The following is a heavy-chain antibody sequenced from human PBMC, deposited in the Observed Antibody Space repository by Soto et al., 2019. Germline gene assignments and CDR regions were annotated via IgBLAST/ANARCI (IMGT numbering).Heavy chain of an antibody. CDR2: IGGSSSTI. CDR3: ARRQEDYDLLTGYCMRYFDL. CDR1: GFSLTNYV. V-gene: IGHV3-48*01. D-gene: IGHD3-9*01. J-gene: IGHJ2*01. Sequence: PGGSLRLFCAASGFSLTNYVMNWVRQAPGKGLEWISSIGGSSSTIFHADSVKGRFTISRDSAKNSLYLQMNSLRAEDTALYYCARRQEDYDLLTGYCMRYFDLWGRGTLVTVSS.